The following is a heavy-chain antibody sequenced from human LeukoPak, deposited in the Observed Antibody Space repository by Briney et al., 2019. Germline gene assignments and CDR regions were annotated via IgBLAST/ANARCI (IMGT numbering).Heavy chain of an antibody. CDR2: IYSSGST. V-gene: IGHV4-59*01. D-gene: IGHD5-12*01. CDR1: GYSITRDSY. CDR3: ARGPSGYHNT. J-gene: IGHJ4*02. Sequence: PSETLSLTCTVSGYSITRDSYWGWIRQPPGKGLEWIGYIYSSGSTNYNPSLKSRVTISVDTSKNQLSLKLTSMTAADTAVYYCARGPSGYHNTGGQGTLVTVSS.